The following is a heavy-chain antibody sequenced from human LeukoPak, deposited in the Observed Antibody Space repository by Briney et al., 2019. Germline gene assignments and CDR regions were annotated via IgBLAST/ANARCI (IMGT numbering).Heavy chain of an antibody. Sequence: PSETLSLTCAVYGGSFSGYYWSWLRQPPGKGLKRIGEINHSGSTNYNPSLKSRVTISVDTSKNQFSLKLSSVTAADTAVYYCTRGRGRGYSGYVLVDDYCGQGPLATVSS. V-gene: IGHV4-34*01. CDR1: GGSFSGYY. D-gene: IGHD5-12*01. J-gene: IGHJ4*02. CDR3: TRGRGRGYSGYVLVDDY. CDR2: INHSGST.